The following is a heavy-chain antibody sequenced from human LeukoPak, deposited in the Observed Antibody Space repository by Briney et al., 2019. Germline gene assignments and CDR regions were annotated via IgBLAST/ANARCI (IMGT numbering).Heavy chain of an antibody. J-gene: IGHJ4*02. CDR3: AREDSYYYGSGSYPFDY. D-gene: IGHD3-10*01. CDR1: GFTFSSYS. V-gene: IGHV3-21*01. CDR2: ISSSSSYI. Sequence: PGGSLRLSCAASGFTFSSYSMNWVRQAPGKGLEWVSSISSSSSYICYADSVKGRFTISRDNAKNSLYLQMNSLRAEDTAVYYCAREDSYYYGSGSYPFDYWGQGTLVTVSS.